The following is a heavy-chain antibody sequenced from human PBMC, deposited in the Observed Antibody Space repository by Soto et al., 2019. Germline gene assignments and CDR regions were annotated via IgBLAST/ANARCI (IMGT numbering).Heavy chain of an antibody. CDR1: GYTFTSYG. Sequence: ASVKVSCKASGYTFTSYGISWVRQAPGQGLERMGWISAYNGNTNYAQKLQGRVTMTTDTSTSTAYMELRSLRSDDTAVYYCARAHSSFSASGMDVWGQGTTVTVSS. V-gene: IGHV1-18*01. CDR2: ISAYNGNT. D-gene: IGHD6-6*01. CDR3: ARAHSSFSASGMDV. J-gene: IGHJ6*02.